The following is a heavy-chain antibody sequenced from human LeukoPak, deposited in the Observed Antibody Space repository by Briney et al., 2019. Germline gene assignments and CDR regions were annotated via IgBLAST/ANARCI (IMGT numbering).Heavy chain of an antibody. CDR2: INWNGGST. D-gene: IGHD3-3*01. CDR3: ARGNDFWSGYPYYFDY. V-gene: IGHV3-20*04. J-gene: IGHJ4*02. CDR1: GFTFSSYG. Sequence: GGSLRLSCAASGFTFSSYGMSWVRQAPGKGLEWVSGINWNGGSTGYADSVKGRFTISRDNAKNSLYLQMNSLRAEDTALYYCARGNDFWSGYPYYFDYWGQGTLVTVSS.